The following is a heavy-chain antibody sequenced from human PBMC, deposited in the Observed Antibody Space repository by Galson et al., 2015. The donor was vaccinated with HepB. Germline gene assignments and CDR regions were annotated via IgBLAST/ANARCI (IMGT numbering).Heavy chain of an antibody. CDR1: GGTFSSYA. CDR3: ARRRKGFYDIPTPGAFDI. Sequence: SVKVSCKASGGTFSSYAISWVRQAPGQGLEWMGGIIPIFGTANYAQKFQGRVTITADESTSTAYMELSSLRSEDTAVYYCARRRKGFYDIPTPGAFDIWGQGTMVTVSS. V-gene: IGHV1-69*13. D-gene: IGHD3-9*01. J-gene: IGHJ3*02. CDR2: IIPIFGTA.